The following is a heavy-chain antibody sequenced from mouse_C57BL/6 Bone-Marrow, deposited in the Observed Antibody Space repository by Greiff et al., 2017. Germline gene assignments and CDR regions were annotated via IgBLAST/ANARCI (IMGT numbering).Heavy chain of an antibody. D-gene: IGHD2-4*01. CDR3: ARSRGLRRQFAY. CDR2: INPGSGGN. Sequence: VQLQQSGAELVRPGTSVTVSCKASGYAFTNYLIEWVKQRPGQGLEWIGVINPGSGGNNYNEKFKGKATLTADKSSSTAFMQLSSLTSEDSAVYFCARSRGLRRQFAYWGQGTLVTVSA. CDR1: GYAFTNYL. J-gene: IGHJ3*01. V-gene: IGHV1-54*01.